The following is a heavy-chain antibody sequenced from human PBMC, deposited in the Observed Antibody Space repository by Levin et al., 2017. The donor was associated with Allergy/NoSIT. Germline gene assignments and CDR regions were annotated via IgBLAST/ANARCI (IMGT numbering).Heavy chain of an antibody. J-gene: IGHJ6*02. D-gene: IGHD2-2*01. V-gene: IGHV4-61*03. CDR1: GGSVSTGSYY. CDR2: IHYSGSI. CDR3: SRDRIVPAANGYYYYGMDV. Sequence: PSETLSLTCTVAGGSVSTGSYYWSWIRQPPGKPLEWIGHIHYSGSINYNPSLKSRVTLSVDTSKNHFSLRLTSVTAADAAVYYCSRDRIVPAANGYYYYGMDVWGQGTTVTVSS.